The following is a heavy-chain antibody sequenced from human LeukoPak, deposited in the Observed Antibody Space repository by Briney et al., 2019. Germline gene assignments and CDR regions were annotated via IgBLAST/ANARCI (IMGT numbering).Heavy chain of an antibody. CDR3: ARIRYASGMDV. CDR2: IKEDGSEK. D-gene: IGHD3-9*01. V-gene: IGHV3-7*04. J-gene: IGHJ6*02. Sequence: GGSLRLSCAASGFTFSTYWMSWVRQAPGKGLEWVATIKEDGSEKYYVDPMKGRFTISRDNAKNSLSLQMNSLRAEDSAVYYCARIRYASGMDVWGQGTTVTVSS. CDR1: GFTFSTYW.